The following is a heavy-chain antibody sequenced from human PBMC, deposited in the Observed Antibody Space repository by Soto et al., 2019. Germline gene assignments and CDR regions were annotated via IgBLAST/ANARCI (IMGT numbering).Heavy chain of an antibody. Sequence: PGGSLRLSCAASGFTFSSYGMHWVRQAPGKGLEWVAVIWYDGSNKYYADSVKGRFTISRDNSKNTLYLQMNSLRAEDTAVYYCASSRGDSRYYYGMDVWGQGTTVTVSS. D-gene: IGHD3-22*01. CDR3: ASSRGDSRYYYGMDV. CDR2: IWYDGSNK. CDR1: GFTFSSYG. J-gene: IGHJ6*02. V-gene: IGHV3-33*01.